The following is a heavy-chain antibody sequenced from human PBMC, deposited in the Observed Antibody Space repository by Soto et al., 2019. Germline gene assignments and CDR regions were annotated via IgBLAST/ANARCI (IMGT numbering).Heavy chain of an antibody. D-gene: IGHD3-22*01. CDR3: MLGSGWKDFAY. V-gene: IGHV4-59*08. Sequence: SETLSLTCTVSGGSISSYYWSWIRQPPGKGLEWIGNIYYSGSTNYNPSLKSRVTISVDTSKNQFSLKLSSVTAADTAVYYCMLGSGWKDFAYWGQGTLVTVSS. J-gene: IGHJ4*02. CDR1: GGSISSYY. CDR2: IYYSGST.